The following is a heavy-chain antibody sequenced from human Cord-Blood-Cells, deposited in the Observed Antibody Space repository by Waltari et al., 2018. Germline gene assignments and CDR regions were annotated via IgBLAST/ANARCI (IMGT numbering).Heavy chain of an antibody. Sequence: QVQLQQWGAGLLKPSETLSLTCAVYGGSFSGYYWSWIRQPPGKGLEWIGEINHSGSTTNNPSLKGRVTISVDTSKNQFSLKLGSVTAADTAVYYCARGRKLGRRDFDLWGRGTLVTVSS. CDR3: ARGRKLGRRDFDL. CDR1: GGSFSGYY. CDR2: INHSGST. D-gene: IGHD7-27*01. J-gene: IGHJ2*01. V-gene: IGHV4-34*01.